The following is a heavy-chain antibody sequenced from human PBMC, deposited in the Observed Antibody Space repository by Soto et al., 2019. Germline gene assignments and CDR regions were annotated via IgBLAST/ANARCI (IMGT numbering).Heavy chain of an antibody. CDR1: GYNFPYYW. CDR2: IYPGDSDT. Sequence: PGESLKISCKGLGYNFPYYWIAWVRQMPGKGLEYIVIIYPGDSDTRYSPSFQGQVTISADKSISTAYLQWNSLEASDTAMYYCARHGEDGKTQLRLNWFDPGGQGTLVNVSS. V-gene: IGHV5-51*01. J-gene: IGHJ5*02. D-gene: IGHD2-21*01. CDR3: ARHGEDGKTQLRLNWFDP.